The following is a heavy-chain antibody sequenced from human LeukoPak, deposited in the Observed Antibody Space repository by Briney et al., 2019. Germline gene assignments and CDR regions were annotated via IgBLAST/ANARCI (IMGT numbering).Heavy chain of an antibody. Sequence: GASVKVTCKASGYTFTSYDINWVRQATGQGLEWMGWMNPNRGNTGYAQKFQGRVTMTRNTSISTAYMELSSLRSEDTAVYYCARVRYCSGGSCYAFVAFDIWGQGTMVTVSS. V-gene: IGHV1-8*01. CDR3: ARVRYCSGGSCYAFVAFDI. D-gene: IGHD2-15*01. CDR1: GYTFTSYD. J-gene: IGHJ3*02. CDR2: MNPNRGNT.